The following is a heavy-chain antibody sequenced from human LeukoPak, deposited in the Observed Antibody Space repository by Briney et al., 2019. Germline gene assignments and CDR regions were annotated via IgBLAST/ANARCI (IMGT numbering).Heavy chain of an antibody. J-gene: IGHJ6*02. Sequence: GASVKVSCKASGGTFSSYTISWVRQAPGQGLEWMGRIIPILGIANYAQKFQGRVTITADKSTGTAYMELSSLRSEDTAVYYCARDAGFRSPRHYYYGMDVWGQGTTVTVSS. CDR3: ARDAGFRSPRHYYYGMDV. CDR2: IIPILGIA. CDR1: GGTFSSYT. V-gene: IGHV1-69*04.